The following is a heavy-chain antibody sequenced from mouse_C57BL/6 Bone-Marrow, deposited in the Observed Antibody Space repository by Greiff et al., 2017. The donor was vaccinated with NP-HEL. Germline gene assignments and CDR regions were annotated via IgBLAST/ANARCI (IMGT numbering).Heavy chain of an antibody. CDR3: ARRGGSSVYYYAMDY. J-gene: IGHJ4*01. CDR2: ISSGSSTI. V-gene: IGHV5-17*01. D-gene: IGHD1-1*01. CDR1: GFTFSDYG. Sequence: EVQRVESGGGLVKPGGSLKLSCAASGFTFSDYGMHWVRQAPEKGLEWVAYISSGSSTIYYADTVKGRFTISIDNAKNTLFMQMTSLRSEDTAMYYCARRGGSSVYYYAMDYWGQGTSVTVSS.